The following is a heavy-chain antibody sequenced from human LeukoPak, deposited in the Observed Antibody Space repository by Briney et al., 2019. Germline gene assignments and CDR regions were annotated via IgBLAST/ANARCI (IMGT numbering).Heavy chain of an antibody. V-gene: IGHV1-69*05. CDR2: IIPIFGTA. CDR1: GGTFSSYA. D-gene: IGHD6-13*01. CDR3: ARGSSWTLNWFDP. Sequence: SVKVSCKASGGTFSSYAISWVRQAPGQGLEWMGRIIPIFGTANYAQKFQGRVTITTDESTSTAYMELSSLRSEDTAVYYCARGSSWTLNWFDPWGQGTLVTVSS. J-gene: IGHJ5*02.